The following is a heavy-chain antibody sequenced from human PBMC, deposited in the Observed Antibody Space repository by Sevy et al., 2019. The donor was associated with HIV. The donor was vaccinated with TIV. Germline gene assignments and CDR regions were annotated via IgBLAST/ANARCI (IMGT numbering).Heavy chain of an antibody. CDR3: ASGGGTSPGKNWFDP. D-gene: IGHD2-2*01. J-gene: IGHJ5*02. V-gene: IGHV4-61*01. CDR1: GGSVSSGSYY. CDR2: IYYSGST. Sequence: SETLSLTCTVSGGSVSSGSYYWSWIRQPPGKGLEWIGYIYYSGSTNYNPSLKSRVTISVDTSKNQFSLKLSSVTAADTAVYYCASGGGTSPGKNWFDPWGQGTLVTVSS.